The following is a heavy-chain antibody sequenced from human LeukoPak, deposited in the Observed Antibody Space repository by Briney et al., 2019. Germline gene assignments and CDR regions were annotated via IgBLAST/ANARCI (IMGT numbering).Heavy chain of an antibody. V-gene: IGHV4-59*01. Sequence: SETLSLTCTVSGGSISSYYWSWIRQPPGKGLEWIGYIYYSGSTNYNPSLKSRVTISVDTSKNQFSLKLSSVTAADTAVYYCASLGDSRGGSNWFDPWGQGTLVTVSS. CDR1: GGSISSYY. D-gene: IGHD3-10*01. CDR2: IYYSGST. CDR3: ASLGDSRGGSNWFDP. J-gene: IGHJ5*02.